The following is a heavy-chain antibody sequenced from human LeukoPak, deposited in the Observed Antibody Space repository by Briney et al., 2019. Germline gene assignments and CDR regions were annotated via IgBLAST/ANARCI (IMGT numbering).Heavy chain of an antibody. J-gene: IGHJ3*02. V-gene: IGHV4-30-4*08. CDR2: VYYSGST. D-gene: IGHD3-10*01. CDR3: ARQDMVRGVNAFDI. Sequence: SQTLSLTCTVSGSSVSSDEYYWSWVRQHPGKGLEWIGYVYYSGSTNYNPSLKSRVTISVDTSKNQFSLKLSSVTAADTAVYYCARQDMVRGVNAFDIWGQGTMVTVSS. CDR1: GSSVSSDEYY.